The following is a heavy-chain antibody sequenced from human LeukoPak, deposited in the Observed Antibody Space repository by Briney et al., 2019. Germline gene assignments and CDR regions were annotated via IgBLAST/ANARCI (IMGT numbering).Heavy chain of an antibody. Sequence: RSGGSLRLSCAASGFIFSSYGMSWVRQAPGKGLEWVSAISGSGGSTYYADSVKGRFTISRDNSKNTLYLQMNSLRAEDTAVYYCAKDGEMATIRPYYFDYWGQGTLVTVSS. V-gene: IGHV3-23*01. CDR2: ISGSGGST. CDR3: AKDGEMATIRPYYFDY. J-gene: IGHJ4*02. CDR1: GFIFSSYG. D-gene: IGHD5-24*01.